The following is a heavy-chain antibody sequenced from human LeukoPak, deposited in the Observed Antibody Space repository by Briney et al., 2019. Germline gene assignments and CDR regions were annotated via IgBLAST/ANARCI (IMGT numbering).Heavy chain of an antibody. CDR1: GVSISSSNW. D-gene: IGHD2-2*01. V-gene: IGHV4-4*02. J-gene: IGHJ5*02. Sequence: SGTLSHTCAVSGVSISSSNWWSWVRQPPGKGLEWIGEIYHSGSTNYNPSLKSRVTISVDKSKNQFSLKLSSVTAADTAVYYCAKLDIVVVPLWFDPWGQGTLVTVSS. CDR2: IYHSGST. CDR3: AKLDIVVVPLWFDP.